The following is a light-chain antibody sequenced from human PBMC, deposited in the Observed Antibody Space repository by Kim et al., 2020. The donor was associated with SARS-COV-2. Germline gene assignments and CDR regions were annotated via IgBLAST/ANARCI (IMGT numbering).Light chain of an antibody. CDR3: QAWDSSIWV. CDR1: KLGDKY. Sequence: SGSPEHPASITCSGDKLGDKYACWYQQKPGQSPVLVIYQDSKRPSGIPERFSGSNSGNTATLTISGTQAMDEADYYCQAWDSSIWVFGGGTQLTVL. J-gene: IGLJ3*02. V-gene: IGLV3-1*01. CDR2: QDS.